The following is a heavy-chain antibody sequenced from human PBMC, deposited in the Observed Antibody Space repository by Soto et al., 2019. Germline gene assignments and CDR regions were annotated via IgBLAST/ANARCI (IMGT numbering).Heavy chain of an antibody. CDR2: ISGSGGST. CDR3: AKSRTGINHCYDMDV. V-gene: IGHV3-23*01. CDR1: GFTFSSYA. D-gene: IGHD3-10*01. Sequence: GGSLRLSCAASGFTFSSYAMSWVRQAPGKGLEWVSAISGSGGSTDYADSGKGRFTISRDNSKNTLYLQMNSLRAEDTAVYYCAKSRTGINHCYDMDVWGQGTTVTVSS. J-gene: IGHJ6*02.